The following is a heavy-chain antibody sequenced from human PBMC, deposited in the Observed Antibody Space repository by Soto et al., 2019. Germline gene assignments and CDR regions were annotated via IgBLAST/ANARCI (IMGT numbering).Heavy chain of an antibody. CDR1: GYTFTSYG. CDR2: ISAYNGNT. V-gene: IGHV1-18*01. J-gene: IGHJ6*02. D-gene: IGHD6-13*01. CDR3: ASFSIAATDPYGMDV. Sequence: QVQLVQSGAEVKKPGASVKVSCKASGYTFTSYGISWVRQGTGQGLEWMGWISAYNGNTNYAQKLQGRVTMTTDTSTSTAYMELRSLRSDDTAVYYCASFSIAATDPYGMDVWGQGTTFTVSS.